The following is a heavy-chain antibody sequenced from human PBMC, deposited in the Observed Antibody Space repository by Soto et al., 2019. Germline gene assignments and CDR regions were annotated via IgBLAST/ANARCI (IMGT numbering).Heavy chain of an antibody. D-gene: IGHD3-10*01. CDR3: ARESTMVRGVDYGMDV. Sequence: PSETLSLTCAVSGGSISSGGYSWSWIRQPPGKGLEWIGYIYHSGSTYYNPSLKSRVTISVDRSKNQFSLKLSSVTAAGTAVYYCARESTMVRGVDYGMDVWGQGTTVTVSS. J-gene: IGHJ6*02. V-gene: IGHV4-30-2*01. CDR2: IYHSGST. CDR1: GGSISSGGYS.